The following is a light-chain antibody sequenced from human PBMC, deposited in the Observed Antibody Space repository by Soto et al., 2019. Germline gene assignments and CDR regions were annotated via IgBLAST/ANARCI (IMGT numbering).Light chain of an antibody. CDR3: HQYGSSPYT. Sequence: ENVLTQSPGTLSLSPGERATLSCRASQSVSSDFSAWYQQRPGQAPRLLIYGASNRATGIPDRFSGSGSGTDFTLTISRLEPEDFAMYYCHQYGSSPYTFGQGTRLEIK. CDR1: QSVSSDF. CDR2: GAS. V-gene: IGKV3-20*01. J-gene: IGKJ2*01.